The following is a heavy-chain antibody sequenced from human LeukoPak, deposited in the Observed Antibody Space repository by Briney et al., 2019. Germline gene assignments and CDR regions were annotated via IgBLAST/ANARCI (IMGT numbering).Heavy chain of an antibody. D-gene: IGHD1/OR15-1a*01. J-gene: IGHJ4*02. V-gene: IGHV3-23*01. CDR2: ISADGSTT. CDR1: GFTFSTHA. Sequence: GGSLKLSCEASGFTFSTHAISWVRQAPGKGLEWISSISADGSTTYHADYVKGRFTISRDNSRSTLYLQVNSLSAEDTAVYYCARRTSLGRPGTYYFDYWGQGALVTVSS. CDR3: ARRTSLGRPGTYYFDY.